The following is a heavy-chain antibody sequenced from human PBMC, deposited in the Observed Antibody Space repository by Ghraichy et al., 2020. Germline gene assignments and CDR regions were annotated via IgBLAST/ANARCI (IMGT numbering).Heavy chain of an antibody. D-gene: IGHD4-23*01. V-gene: IGHV1-8*01. CDR3: ARGVVTPFVPLPNMRWYYYGMDV. CDR1: GYTFTSYD. J-gene: IGHJ6*02. CDR2: MNPNSGNT. Sequence: ASVKVSCKASGYTFTSYDINWVRQATGQGLEWMGWMNPNSGNTGYAQKFQGRVTMTRNTSISTAYMELSSLRSEDTAVYYCARGVVTPFVPLPNMRWYYYGMDVWGQGTTVTVSS.